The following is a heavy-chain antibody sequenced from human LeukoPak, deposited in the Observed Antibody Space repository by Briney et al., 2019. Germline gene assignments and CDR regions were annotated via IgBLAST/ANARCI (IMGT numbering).Heavy chain of an antibody. CDR2: ISYDGSNK. CDR1: GFTFGGYA. Sequence: PGRSLRLSCAATGFTFGGYAMHWVRQAPGKGLEWVAVISYDGSNKYYADSVKGRFTISRDNSKNTLYTQMNSLRAEDTAVYYCAKARGKYYTSGRYTFDIWGQGTMVSVSS. D-gene: IGHD3-10*01. CDR3: AKARGKYYTSGRYTFDI. J-gene: IGHJ3*02. V-gene: IGHV3-30*18.